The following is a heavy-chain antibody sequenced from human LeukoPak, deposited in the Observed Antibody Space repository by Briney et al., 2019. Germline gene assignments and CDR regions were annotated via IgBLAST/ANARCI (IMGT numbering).Heavy chain of an antibody. CDR1: GFTFNNYA. CDR2: IVSGGGRT. J-gene: IGHJ5*02. Sequence: GSLRLSCAASGFTFNNYAMSWVRQAPGKGLDWVSAIVSGGGRTYYADSVKGRFTISRDNSKNTLYLQMNSLRAEDTAVYYCARLIGESYYDFWSGSNNWFDPWGQGTLVTVSS. CDR3: ARLIGESYYDFWSGSNNWFDP. D-gene: IGHD3-3*01. V-gene: IGHV3-23*01.